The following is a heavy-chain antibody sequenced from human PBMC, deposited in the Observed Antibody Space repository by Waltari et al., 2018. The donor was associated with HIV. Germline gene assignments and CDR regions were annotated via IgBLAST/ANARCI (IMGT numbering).Heavy chain of an antibody. Sequence: QVQLVQSGAEVKKPGASVKVSCKASGYTFISYYMHWVRQAPGQGLEWMGIINPSDKSTSYGQKFQRRLTMTRDTSTSTVYMELSSLRSEDTAVYYCARAPCSGGSCRLFDYWGQGTLVTVSS. J-gene: IGHJ4*02. CDR2: INPSDKST. D-gene: IGHD2-15*01. V-gene: IGHV1-46*01. CDR3: ARAPCSGGSCRLFDY. CDR1: GYTFISYY.